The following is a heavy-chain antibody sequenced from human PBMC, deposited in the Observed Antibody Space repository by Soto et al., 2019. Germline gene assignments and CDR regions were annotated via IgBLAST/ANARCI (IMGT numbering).Heavy chain of an antibody. CDR1: GDTFNFYT. CDR2: TIPMLSML. CDR3: ATSYGSGSQAFDF. D-gene: IGHD3-10*01. V-gene: IGHV1-69*02. J-gene: IGHJ4*02. Sequence: QVQLVQSGAELKKPGSSVRLSCKTSGDTFNFYTINWVRQAPGLGLEWMGRTIPMLSMLTYALKFQGRLTISADKSTSTAYMVLNSLKPEDTAMYYCATSYGSGSQAFDFWGQGALVTVSS.